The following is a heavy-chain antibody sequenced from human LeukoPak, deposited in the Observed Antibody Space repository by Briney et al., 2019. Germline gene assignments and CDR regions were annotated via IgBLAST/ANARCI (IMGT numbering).Heavy chain of an antibody. CDR3: VYLYGDYAFDI. D-gene: IGHD4-17*01. CDR2: ISGSGGST. CDR1: GFTFSSCA. Sequence: GGSLRLSCAASGFTFSSCAMSWVRQAPGKGLEWVSAISGSGGSTYYADSVKGRFTISRDNSKNTLYLQMNSLRAEDTAVYYCVYLYGDYAFDIWGQGAMVTVSS. J-gene: IGHJ3*02. V-gene: IGHV3-23*01.